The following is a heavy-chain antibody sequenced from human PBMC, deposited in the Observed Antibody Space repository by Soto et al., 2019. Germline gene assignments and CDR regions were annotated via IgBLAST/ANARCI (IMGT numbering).Heavy chain of an antibody. J-gene: IGHJ4*02. CDR1: GYTFTSYA. Sequence: ASVKVSCKASGYTFTSYAMHWVRQAPGQRLEWMGWINAGNGNTKYSQKFQGRVTITRDTSASTAYMELSSLRSEDSAVYYCAGGRDGYNYGSDYWGQGTLVTVSS. V-gene: IGHV1-3*01. CDR2: INAGNGNT. D-gene: IGHD5-12*01. CDR3: AGGRDGYNYGSDY.